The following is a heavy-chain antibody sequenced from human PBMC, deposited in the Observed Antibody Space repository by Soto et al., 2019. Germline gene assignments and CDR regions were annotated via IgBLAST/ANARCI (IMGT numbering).Heavy chain of an antibody. V-gene: IGHV1-2*04. Sequence: GASVKVSCKASGYTFTGYYMHWVRQAPGQGLEWMGWINPNSGGTNYAQKFQGWVTMTRDTSISTAYMELSRLRSDDTAVYYCAGDRSVVGSGASIAVAGDYYYYGMDVWGQGTTVTVSS. CDR2: INPNSGGT. CDR1: GYTFTGYY. J-gene: IGHJ6*02. D-gene: IGHD6-19*01. CDR3: AGDRSVVGSGASIAVAGDYYYYGMDV.